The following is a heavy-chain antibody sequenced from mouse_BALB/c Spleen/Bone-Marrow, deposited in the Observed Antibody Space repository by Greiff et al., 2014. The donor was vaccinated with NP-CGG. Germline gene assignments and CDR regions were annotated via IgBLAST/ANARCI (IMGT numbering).Heavy chain of an antibody. CDR1: GFSLTSYG. CDR3: ARITTATGAMDY. J-gene: IGHJ4*01. CDR2: IWADGST. D-gene: IGHD1-2*01. Sequence: VQLQQSGPGLVAPSQSLSITCTVSGFSLTSYGVHWVRQPPGKGLEWLGLIWADGSTNYNSALMSRLSIRKDNSKSQVFLKMNSLQTDDTAMYYCARITTATGAMDYWGQGTSVTVSS. V-gene: IGHV2-9*02.